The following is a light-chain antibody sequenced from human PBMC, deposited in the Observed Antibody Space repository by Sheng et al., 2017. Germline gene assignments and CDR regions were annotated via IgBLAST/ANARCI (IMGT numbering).Light chain of an antibody. Sequence: DIQMTQSPSSVSASVGDRVTITCRASQDIGSWLAWYQQKPGKAPKLLIYAASNLQSGVPSRFSASGSGTDFTLTIINLQPEDFATYCCQESNSFPYTFGQGTKPGD. V-gene: IGKV1-12*01. CDR2: AAS. CDR3: QESNSFPYT. J-gene: IGKJ2*01. CDR1: QDIGSW.